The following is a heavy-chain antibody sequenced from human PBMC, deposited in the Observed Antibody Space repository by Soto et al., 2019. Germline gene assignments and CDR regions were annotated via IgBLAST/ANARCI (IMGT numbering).Heavy chain of an antibody. CDR3: TTDPFELRNYFYSYAMDV. CDR2: IKSKTDGGTT. V-gene: IGHV3-15*07. CDR1: GFTFTNAW. D-gene: IGHD1-26*01. Sequence: EVQLVESGGGLVKPGGSLRLSCTASGFTFTNAWMNWVRQAPGKGLEWVGRIKSKTDGGTTDSAAPVRGRFTISRDDSKNTLYLQMNSLKTEDTAVYYCTTDPFELRNYFYSYAMDVWGQGTTVTVSS. J-gene: IGHJ6*02.